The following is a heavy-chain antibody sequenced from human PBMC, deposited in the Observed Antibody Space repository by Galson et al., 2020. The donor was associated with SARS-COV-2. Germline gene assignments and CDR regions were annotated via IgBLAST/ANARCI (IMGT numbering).Heavy chain of an antibody. V-gene: IGHV2-70*11. CDR1: GFSLSTSGMC. CDR3: ARTLYYYDSSGYYLPAFDY. Sequence: ESGPTLVKPTQTLTLTCTFSGFSLSTSGMCVSWIRQPPGKALEWLARLDWDDDKYYSTSLKTRLTISKDTSKNQVVLTMTNMDPVDTATYYCARTLYYYDSSGYYLPAFDYWGQGTLVTVSS. CDR2: LDWDDDK. J-gene: IGHJ4*02. D-gene: IGHD3-22*01.